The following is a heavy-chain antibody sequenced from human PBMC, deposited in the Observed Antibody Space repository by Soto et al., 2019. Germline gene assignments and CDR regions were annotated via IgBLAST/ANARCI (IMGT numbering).Heavy chain of an antibody. CDR3: AAVPSGSSGNYFDY. CDR2: IVVGSGNT. D-gene: IGHD3-10*01. V-gene: IGHV1-58*01. CDR1: GFTFTSSA. J-gene: IGHJ4*02. Sequence: ASVKVSCKASGFTFTSSAVQWVRQARGQRLEWIGWIVVGSGNTNYAQKFQERVTITRDMSTSTAYMELSSLRSEDTAVYYCAAVPSGSSGNYFDYWGQGTLVTVSS.